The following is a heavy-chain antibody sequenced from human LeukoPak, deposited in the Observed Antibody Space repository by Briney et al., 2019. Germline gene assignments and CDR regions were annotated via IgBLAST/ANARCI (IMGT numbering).Heavy chain of an antibody. CDR3: ARSPHILTGENFDY. V-gene: IGHV1-18*01. D-gene: IGHD3-9*01. Sequence: AASVKVSCKASGYIFTSYGISWVRQAPGQGLEWMGWISDYNGNTNYAQKFQGRVTMTRDTSISTAYMELTRLRSDDTAVYYCARSPHILTGENFDYWGQGTLVTVSS. CDR1: GYIFTSYG. CDR2: ISDYNGNT. J-gene: IGHJ4*02.